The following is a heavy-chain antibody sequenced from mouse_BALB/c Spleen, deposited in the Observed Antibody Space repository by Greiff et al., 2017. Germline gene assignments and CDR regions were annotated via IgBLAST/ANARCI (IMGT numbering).Heavy chain of an antibody. J-gene: IGHJ4*01. V-gene: IGHV5-15*02. CDR1: GFTFSDYG. CDR3: ARIYDGYYDAMDY. CDR2: ISNLAYSI. Sequence: EVKLMESGGGLVQPGGSRKLSCAASGFTFSDYGMAWVRQAPGKGPEWVAFISNLAYSIYYADTVTGRFTISRENAKNTLYLEMSSLRSEDTAMYYCARIYDGYYDAMDYWGQGTSVTVSS. D-gene: IGHD2-3*01.